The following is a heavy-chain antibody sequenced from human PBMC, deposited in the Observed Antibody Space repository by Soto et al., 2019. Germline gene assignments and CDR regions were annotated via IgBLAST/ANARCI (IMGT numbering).Heavy chain of an antibody. D-gene: IGHD2-2*01. J-gene: IGHJ5*02. V-gene: IGHV5-10-1*01. CDR1: GYIFTTDW. CDR3: ARHRSEYCTSASCNNWFGP. CDR2: IDPRDSYT. Sequence: GESLKISCNGSGYIFTTDWITWVRQMPGKGLEWMGRIDPRDSYTDYSPSFQGHVTISADRSISTAYLQWSSLQASDTAIYYCARHRSEYCTSASCNNWFGPWGQGTLVTVSS.